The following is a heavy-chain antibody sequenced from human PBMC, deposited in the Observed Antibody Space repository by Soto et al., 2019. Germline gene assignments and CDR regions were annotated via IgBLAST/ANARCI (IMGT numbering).Heavy chain of an antibody. V-gene: IGHV1-69*13. CDR2: IIPIFGTA. J-gene: IGHJ5*02. D-gene: IGHD1-26*01. Sequence: GASVKVSCKASGGTFSSYAISWVRQAPGQGLEWMGGIIPIFGTANYAQKFQGRVTITADESTSTAYMELSSLRSEDTAVYYCARDFSNSGSYYYNWFDPWGQGTLVTVSS. CDR1: GGTFSSYA. CDR3: ARDFSNSGSYYYNWFDP.